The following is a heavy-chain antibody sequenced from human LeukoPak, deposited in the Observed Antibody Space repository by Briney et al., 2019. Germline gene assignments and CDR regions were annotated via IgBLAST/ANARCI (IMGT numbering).Heavy chain of an antibody. CDR3: ARDRRDGYNLYYFDL. V-gene: IGHV4-61*02. CDR2: IYTSGST. D-gene: IGHD5-24*01. Sequence: TLSLTCTVSGGSIYSGSYYWSWIRQPAGKGLEWIGRIYTSGSTNYNPSLKSRVTISVDTSKNQFSLKLSSVTAADTAVYYCARDRRDGYNLYYFDLWGQGTLVTVSS. CDR1: GGSIYSGSYY. J-gene: IGHJ4*02.